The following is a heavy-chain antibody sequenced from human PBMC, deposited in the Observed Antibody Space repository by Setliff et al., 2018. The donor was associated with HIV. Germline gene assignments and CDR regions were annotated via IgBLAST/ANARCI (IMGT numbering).Heavy chain of an antibody. CDR3: ARGAWYSSGWYSSRYMDV. V-gene: IGHV1-8*02. Sequence: ASVKVSCKTSGYTFTSFDINWVRQATGQGLEWMGWMNPDSGNTGYAQKFQGRVTMTRKTSTSTAFMELSSLRSDDTAVYYCARGAWYSSGWYSSRYMDVWGKGTTVTVSS. J-gene: IGHJ6*03. CDR1: GYTFTSFD. CDR2: MNPDSGNT. D-gene: IGHD6-19*01.